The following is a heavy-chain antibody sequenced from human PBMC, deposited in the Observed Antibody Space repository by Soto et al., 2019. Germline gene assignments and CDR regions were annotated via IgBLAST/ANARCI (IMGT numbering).Heavy chain of an antibody. J-gene: IGHJ3*02. CDR3: AKVYCSGGSCYLSAFDI. CDR1: GFTFSSYY. Sequence: EVQLLESGGGLVHPVGSLRLSCAASGFTFSSYYMSCVRQAPGKGLEWVSAISGSGGSTYYADSVKGRFTISRDNSKNTLYLQMNSLRAEDTAVYYCAKVYCSGGSCYLSAFDIWGQGTMVTVSS. CDR2: ISGSGGST. V-gene: IGHV3-23*01. D-gene: IGHD2-15*01.